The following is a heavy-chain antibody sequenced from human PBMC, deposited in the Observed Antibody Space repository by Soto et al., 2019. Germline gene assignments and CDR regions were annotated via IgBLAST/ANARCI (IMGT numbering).Heavy chain of an antibody. CDR1: GYTLAELS. Sequence: ASVKVSCKVSGYTLAELSMHWVRQAPGKGLEWMGGFDPEDGETIYAQKFQGRVTMTEDTSTDTAYMELSSLRSEDTAVYYCAPWYYYDSSGYFDYWGQGTLVTVPQ. CDR3: APWYYYDSSGYFDY. J-gene: IGHJ4*02. V-gene: IGHV1-24*01. D-gene: IGHD3-22*01. CDR2: FDPEDGET.